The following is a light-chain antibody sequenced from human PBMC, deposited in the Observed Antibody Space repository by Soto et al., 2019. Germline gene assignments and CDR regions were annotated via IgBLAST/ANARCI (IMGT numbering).Light chain of an antibody. J-gene: IGKJ1*01. CDR3: PLPYNYLGT. V-gene: IGKV1-6*01. Sequence: AIQMTQATSFLSASVGDRVKITWRASQGIRNDLGWYQQKPGKAPKLLIYAASSLQSGVPSRFSGCGSGTDFTLTGSRLQPAYFATYSIPLPYNYLGTSGRGTKVDIK. CDR2: AAS. CDR1: QGIRND.